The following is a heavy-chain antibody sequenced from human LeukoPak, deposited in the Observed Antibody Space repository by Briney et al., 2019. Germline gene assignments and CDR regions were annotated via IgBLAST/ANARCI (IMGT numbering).Heavy chain of an antibody. Sequence: SETLSLTCDVYGGSFSGYYWSWIRQSPGKGLEWIGEINHSGSTNYNPSLKSRVTISVETSKNQFSLKLSSVTAADTAVYYCARQEKGPKQSDYWGQGSLVTVSS. CDR1: GGSFSGYY. D-gene: IGHD5-24*01. CDR3: ARQEKGPKQSDY. V-gene: IGHV4-34*01. J-gene: IGHJ4*02. CDR2: INHSGST.